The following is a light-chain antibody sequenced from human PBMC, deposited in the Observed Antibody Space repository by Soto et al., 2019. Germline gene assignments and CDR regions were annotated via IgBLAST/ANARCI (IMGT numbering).Light chain of an antibody. J-gene: IGLJ1*01. CDR3: CSYGGSYTPYV. CDR1: SSDVGLYNY. Sequence: QSALTQPRSVSGSPGQSVTISCTGTSSDVGLYNYVSWYQQHPGKAPKLIIYDVSKRTSGVPDRFSGSKSGNTASLTIAWLQAEDEGEYFCCSYGGSYTPYVFGTGTKVTVL. CDR2: DVS. V-gene: IGLV2-11*01.